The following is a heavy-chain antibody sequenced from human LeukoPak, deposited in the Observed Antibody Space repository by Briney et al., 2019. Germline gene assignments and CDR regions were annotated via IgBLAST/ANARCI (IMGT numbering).Heavy chain of an antibody. J-gene: IGHJ4*02. CDR1: GFTFSSYG. V-gene: IGHV3-33*06. CDR3: AKGASNRYYFDY. CDR2: IWYDGSNK. Sequence: PGGSPRLSCAASGFTFSSYGMHWVRQAPGKGLEWVAVIWYDGSNKYYADSMKGRFTISRDNSKNTLYLQMNSLRAEDTAVYYCAKGASNRYYFDYWGQGTLVTVSS.